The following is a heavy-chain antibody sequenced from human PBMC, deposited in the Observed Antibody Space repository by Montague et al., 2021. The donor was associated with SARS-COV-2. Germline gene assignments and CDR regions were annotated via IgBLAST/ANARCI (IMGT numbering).Heavy chain of an antibody. J-gene: IGHJ6*03. D-gene: IGHD3-3*01. CDR2: IYYSGST. CDR3: ARGIFTIPFIPAHYYMDV. V-gene: IGHV4-59*01. Sequence: SETLSLTCTVSGGSISSYYWSWIRQPPGKGLEWIGYIYYSGSTNYNPSLKSRVTISVDTSKNQFSLKLSSVTAADTAVYYCARGIFTIPFIPAHYYMDVWGKGTTVPVS. CDR1: GGSISSYY.